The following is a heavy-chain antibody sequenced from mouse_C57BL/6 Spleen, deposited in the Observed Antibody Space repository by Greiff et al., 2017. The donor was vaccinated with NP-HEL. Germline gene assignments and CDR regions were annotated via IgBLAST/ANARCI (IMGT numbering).Heavy chain of an antibody. D-gene: IGHD1-1*02. V-gene: IGHV2-6-1*01. CDR3: ARHVYGGYWYFDV. J-gene: IGHJ1*03. CDR2: IWSDGST. Sequence: QVQLQQSGPGLVAPSQSLSITCTVSGFSLTSYGVHWVRQPPGKGLEWLVVIWSDGSTTYNSALKSRLSISKDNSKCQVFLKMNSLQTDDTAMYYCARHVYGGYWYFDVWGTGTTVTVSS. CDR1: GFSLTSYG.